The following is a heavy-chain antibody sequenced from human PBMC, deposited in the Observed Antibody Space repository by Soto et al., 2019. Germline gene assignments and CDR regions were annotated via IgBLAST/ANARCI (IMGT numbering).Heavy chain of an antibody. D-gene: IGHD3-10*01. Sequence: PSETLSLTCTVSGGSISSYYWSWIRQPPGKGLEWIGYIYYSGSTNYNPSLKSRVTISVDTSKNQFSLKLSSVTAADTAVYYCARHAIYGSGSPIWGQGTMVTVSS. CDR3: ARHAIYGSGSPI. J-gene: IGHJ3*02. CDR2: IYYSGST. V-gene: IGHV4-59*08. CDR1: GGSISSYY.